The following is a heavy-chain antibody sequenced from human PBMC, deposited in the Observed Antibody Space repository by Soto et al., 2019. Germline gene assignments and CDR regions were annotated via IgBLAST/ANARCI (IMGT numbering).Heavy chain of an antibody. D-gene: IGHD3-10*01. Sequence: SGGSLRLSCAASGFTFNSYAMHWVRRAPGKGLEWVAGISSDAKARNYADSVRGRFTISRDDSRNTLYLELSSLRDDDTAVYYCAKESGPRREFDYWGQGALVTVSS. CDR1: GFTFNSYA. V-gene: IGHV3-30*04. J-gene: IGHJ4*02. CDR2: ISSDAKAR. CDR3: AKESGPRREFDY.